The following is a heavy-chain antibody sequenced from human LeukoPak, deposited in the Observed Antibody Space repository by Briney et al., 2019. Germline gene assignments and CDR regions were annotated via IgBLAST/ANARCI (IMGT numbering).Heavy chain of an antibody. V-gene: IGHV3-23*01. D-gene: IGHD3-10*01. Sequence: GGSLRLSCAASGFTFRSHVMSWVRQAPGEGLEWVSSIGSGGNTHYADSVKGRFTISRDNSKNTLYLQMNSLRAEDTAVYYCAKDFSSGYGSGTIYYYGMDVWGQGTTVTVSS. CDR1: GFTFRSHV. CDR3: AKDFSSGYGSGTIYYYGMDV. CDR2: IGSGGNT. J-gene: IGHJ6*02.